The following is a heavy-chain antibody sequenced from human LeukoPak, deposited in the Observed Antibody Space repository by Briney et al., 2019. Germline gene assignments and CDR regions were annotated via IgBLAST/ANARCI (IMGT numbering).Heavy chain of an antibody. V-gene: IGHV4-39*01. J-gene: IGHJ4*02. CDR2: IYYSGST. CDR3: ARHRGIAAAAGTYYFDY. CDR1: GGSISSSSYY. D-gene: IGHD6-13*01. Sequence: SETLSLTCTVSGGSISSSSYYWGWIRQPPGEGLEWIGSIYYSGSTYYNPSLRSRVTISVDTSKNQFSLKLSSVTAADTAVYYCARHRGIAAAAGTYYFDYWGQGTLVSVSS.